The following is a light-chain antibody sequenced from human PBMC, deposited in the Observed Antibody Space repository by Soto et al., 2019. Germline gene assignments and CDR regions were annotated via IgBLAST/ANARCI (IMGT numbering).Light chain of an antibody. CDR3: KQYGISIT. J-gene: IGKJ5*01. CDR2: DAS. Sequence: EIVWTQSPGTLSWSPGERATLSCRASQSVSSSYLAWYQQKPRQAPRLLIYDASNRATGIPDRCSGGAAGTDFTLTISRLEPEDFAVYHCKQYGISITFGQGTRVEIK. CDR1: QSVSSSY. V-gene: IGKV3-20*01.